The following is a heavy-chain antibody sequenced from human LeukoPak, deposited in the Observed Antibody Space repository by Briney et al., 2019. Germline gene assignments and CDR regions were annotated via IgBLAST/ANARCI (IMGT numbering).Heavy chain of an antibody. CDR2: ISGSGGST. Sequence: GGSLRLSCAASAFTFSSYAMSWVRQAPGKGLEWVSAISGSGGSTYYADSVKGRFTISRDNSKNTLYLQMNSLRAEDTAVYYCAKDLEPEDIVVVVAAKLGYDYWGQGTLVTVSS. D-gene: IGHD2-15*01. CDR3: AKDLEPEDIVVVVAAKLGYDY. CDR1: AFTFSSYA. V-gene: IGHV3-23*01. J-gene: IGHJ4*02.